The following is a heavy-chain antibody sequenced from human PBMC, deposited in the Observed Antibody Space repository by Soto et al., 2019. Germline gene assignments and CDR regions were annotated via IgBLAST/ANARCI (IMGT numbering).Heavy chain of an antibody. CDR2: VNTYNGNP. CDR3: ARDSPYSTSWQRFDS. D-gene: IGHD6-13*01. Sequence: QVQLVQSGGELKKPGASVKVSCKASGYTFTNYAISWVRQAPGRGLEWMGWVNTYNGNPNYAQIFQGRVTMTTDTSTGTAYMELRSLKSDASAIYYCARDSPYSTSWQRFDSWGQGTLVTVSS. J-gene: IGHJ4*02. CDR1: GYTFTNYA. V-gene: IGHV1-18*01.